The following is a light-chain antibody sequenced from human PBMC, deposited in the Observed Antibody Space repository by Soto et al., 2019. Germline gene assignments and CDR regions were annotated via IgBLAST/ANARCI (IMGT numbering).Light chain of an antibody. Sequence: EIVMTQSPATLSVSPGERATLSCRASPSVNSNLAWYQQKPGQAPRLLIYHAPARAIGIPARFSGSGSGTEFTPTLSSLQSEDFAVYYCQQYSNWPFTYGPGTKVDIK. J-gene: IGKJ3*01. CDR1: PSVNSN. CDR2: HAP. V-gene: IGKV3-15*01. CDR3: QQYSNWPFT.